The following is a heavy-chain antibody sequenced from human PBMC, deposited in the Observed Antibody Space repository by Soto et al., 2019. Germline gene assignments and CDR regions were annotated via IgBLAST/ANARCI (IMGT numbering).Heavy chain of an antibody. CDR2: MSFDGDNK. CDR3: ARLSVALKRLFYEDGGY. CDR1: GFTFTSYA. J-gene: IGHJ4*02. D-gene: IGHD3-3*01. V-gene: IGHV3-30-3*01. Sequence: QVQLVESGGGVVQPGASLRLACVASGFTFTSYAMHWVRQAPGKGLEWVAGMSFDGDNKVYSDSVKGRFTISRDTSKSTLSLQMNSMRFEDTAVYYCARLSVALKRLFYEDGGYWGPGILVIVSS.